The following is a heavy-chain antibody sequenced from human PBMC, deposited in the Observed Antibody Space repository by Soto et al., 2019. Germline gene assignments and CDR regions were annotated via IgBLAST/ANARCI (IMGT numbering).Heavy chain of an antibody. CDR3: ARIALNCSSTSCMVNWFDT. J-gene: IGHJ5*02. Sequence: SVKVSCKASGGTFSSYAISWVRQAPGQGLEWMGGIIPIFGTANYAQKFQGRVTITADESTSTAYMELSSLRSEDTAVYYCARIALNCSSTSCMVNWFDTWGQGTLVTVSS. CDR1: GGTFSSYA. D-gene: IGHD2-2*01. V-gene: IGHV1-69*13. CDR2: IIPIFGTA.